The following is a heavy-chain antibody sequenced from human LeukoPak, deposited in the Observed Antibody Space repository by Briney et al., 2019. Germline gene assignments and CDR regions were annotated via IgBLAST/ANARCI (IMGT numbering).Heavy chain of an antibody. CDR3: AKEATERVATTLDY. V-gene: IGHV3-66*02. Sequence: GGSLRLSCAASGFTVSSDYMSWVRQAPGKGLEWVSVIYSGGSTYYADSVKGRFTISRDNSKSTLYLQMSSLRPDDTAVYYCAKEATERVATTLDYWGQGTLVTVSS. J-gene: IGHJ4*02. CDR1: GFTVSSDY. D-gene: IGHD5-12*01. CDR2: IYSGGST.